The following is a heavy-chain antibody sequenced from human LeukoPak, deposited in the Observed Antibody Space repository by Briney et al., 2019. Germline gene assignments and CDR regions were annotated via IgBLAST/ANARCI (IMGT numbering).Heavy chain of an antibody. J-gene: IGHJ4*02. CDR2: IKSKTDGGTT. CDR1: GFTFGNAW. CDR3: STQWMGY. Sequence: PGGSLRLSCAASGFTFGNAWMTWVCQAPGKGLEWVGRIKSKTDGGTTDYPAPVKGRFTISRDDSKNTLYLQMNSLKTEDTGVYYCSTQWMGYWGQGTLVTVSS. D-gene: IGHD6-19*01. V-gene: IGHV3-15*01.